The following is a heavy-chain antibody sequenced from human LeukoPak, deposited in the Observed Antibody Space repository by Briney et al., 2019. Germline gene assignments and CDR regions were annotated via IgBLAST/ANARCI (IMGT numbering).Heavy chain of an antibody. Sequence: PGGSLRLSCATSGFTFSSYGIHWVRQAPGKGMEWVVVVSNDGRNEYYADSVQGRFSISRDNSKNTVYLQMNSLRAEDTAVYYCARDSASTPLDYWGQGTLVTVSS. V-gene: IGHV3-33*01. J-gene: IGHJ4*02. CDR3: ARDSASTPLDY. CDR1: GFTFSSYG. D-gene: IGHD1-26*01. CDR2: VSNDGRNE.